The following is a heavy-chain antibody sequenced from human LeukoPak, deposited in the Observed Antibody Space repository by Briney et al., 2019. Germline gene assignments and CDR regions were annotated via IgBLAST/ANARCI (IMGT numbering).Heavy chain of an antibody. D-gene: IGHD3-22*01. V-gene: IGHV3-23*01. CDR2: ISGSGGST. J-gene: IGHJ4*02. Sequence: GGSLRLSCAASGFTVSSNHMSWVRQAPGKGLEWVSAISGSGGSTYYADSVKGRFTISRDNSKNTLYLQMNSLRAEDTAVYYCAKLLYYYDSSQPYWGQGTLVTVSS. CDR1: GFTVSSNH. CDR3: AKLLYYYDSSQPY.